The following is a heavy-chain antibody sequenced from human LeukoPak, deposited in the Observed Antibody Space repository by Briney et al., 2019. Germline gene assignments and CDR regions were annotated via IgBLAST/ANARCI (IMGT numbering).Heavy chain of an antibody. CDR3: ARGRGIAVAGKNFDY. Sequence: SETLSLTCAVYGGSFSGYYWSWIRQPPGKGLEWIGEINHSGSTNYNPSLKSRVTISVDTSKNQFSLKLSSVTAADTAVYYCARGRGIAVAGKNFDYWRQGTLVTVSS. CDR1: GGSFSGYY. J-gene: IGHJ4*02. D-gene: IGHD6-19*01. CDR2: INHSGST. V-gene: IGHV4-34*01.